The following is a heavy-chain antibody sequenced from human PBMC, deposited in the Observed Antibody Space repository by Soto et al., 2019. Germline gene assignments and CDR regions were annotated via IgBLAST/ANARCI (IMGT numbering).Heavy chain of an antibody. CDR3: ARESSGWHGEQFDY. V-gene: IGHV3-13*01. Sequence: GGSLRLSCAASGFTFSSYDMHWVRQATGKGLEWVSAIGTAGDTYYPGSVKGRFTISRENAKNSLYLQMNSLRAEDTAVYYCARESSGWHGEQFDYWGQGTLVTVPQ. D-gene: IGHD6-19*01. CDR1: GFTFSSYD. J-gene: IGHJ4*02. CDR2: IGTAGDT.